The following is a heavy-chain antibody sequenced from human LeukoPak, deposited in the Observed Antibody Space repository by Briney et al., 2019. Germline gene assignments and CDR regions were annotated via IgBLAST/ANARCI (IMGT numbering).Heavy chain of an antibody. CDR3: ARSGYCSSTSCRRDDWFDP. V-gene: IGHV1-18*01. Sequence: ASVKVSCKASGYTFTSYGISWVRQAPGQGLEWMGWISAYNGNTNYAQKLQGRVTMTTDTSTSTAYMELRSLRSDDTAVYYCARSGYCSSTSCRRDDWFDPWGQGTLVTVSS. J-gene: IGHJ5*02. D-gene: IGHD2-2*01. CDR1: GYTFTSYG. CDR2: ISAYNGNT.